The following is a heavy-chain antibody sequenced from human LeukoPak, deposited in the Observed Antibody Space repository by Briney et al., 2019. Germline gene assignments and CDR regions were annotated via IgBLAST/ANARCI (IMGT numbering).Heavy chain of an antibody. Sequence: GGSLRLSCAASGFTFSDYAMHWVRQAPGKGLEWVAVISKDGSDKYYPGSVRGRFTISRDNSKNTIYLQMDSLRAEDTAIYYCARDYWWNYGSSMDVWGQGTTVTVSS. D-gene: IGHD1-7*01. V-gene: IGHV3-30-3*01. CDR2: ISKDGSDK. CDR3: ARDYWWNYGSSMDV. CDR1: GFTFSDYA. J-gene: IGHJ6*02.